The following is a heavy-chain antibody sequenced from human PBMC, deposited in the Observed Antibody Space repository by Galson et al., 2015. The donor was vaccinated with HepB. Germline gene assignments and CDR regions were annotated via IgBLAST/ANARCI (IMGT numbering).Heavy chain of an antibody. CDR1: GFMFSNYA. J-gene: IGHJ4*02. Sequence: SLRLSCAASGFMFSNYAMSWVRQAPGKGLEWVSSIGVSGSTYYTDSVKGRFTISRDNSKNTLNLQLNSLRAEDTAVYYCAKNYYFDSWGQGALVTVSS. V-gene: IGHV3-23*01. CDR3: AKNYYFDS. CDR2: IGVSGST.